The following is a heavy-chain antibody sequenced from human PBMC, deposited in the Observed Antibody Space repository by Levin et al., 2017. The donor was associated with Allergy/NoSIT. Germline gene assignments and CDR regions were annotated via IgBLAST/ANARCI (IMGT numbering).Heavy chain of an antibody. CDR3: ARTGKIWVTKFDY. Sequence: PSETLSLTRAVYGGSFSGYYWSWIRQPPGKGLEWIGEINHSGSTNYNPSLKSRVTISVDTSKNQFSLKLSSVTAADTAVYYCARTGKIWVTKFDYWGQGTLVTVSS. J-gene: IGHJ4*02. V-gene: IGHV4-34*01. D-gene: IGHD4-17*01. CDR1: GGSFSGYY. CDR2: INHSGST.